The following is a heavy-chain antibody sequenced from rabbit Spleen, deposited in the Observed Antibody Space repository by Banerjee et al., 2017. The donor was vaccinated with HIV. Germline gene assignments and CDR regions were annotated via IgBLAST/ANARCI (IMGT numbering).Heavy chain of an antibody. CDR3: ARDTSSSFSSYGMDL. CDR1: GFSFSSVHW. D-gene: IGHD1-1*01. V-gene: IGHV1S40*01. CDR2: IDAGSSGFT. Sequence: QSLEESGGDLVKPGASLTLTCTASGFSFSSVHWIYWVHQAPGKGLEWIACIDAGSSGFTYFASWAKGRFTISKTSSTTVTLQMTSLTAADTATYFCARDTSSSFSSYGMDLWGQGTLVTVS. J-gene: IGHJ3*01.